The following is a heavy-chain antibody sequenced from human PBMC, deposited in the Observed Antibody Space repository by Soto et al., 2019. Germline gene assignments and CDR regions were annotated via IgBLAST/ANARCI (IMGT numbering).Heavy chain of an antibody. J-gene: IGHJ4*02. CDR1: GGSISSGDYY. V-gene: IGHV4-30-4*01. CDR2: IYYSGST. CDR3: ARANIKDIVVVPAAVDY. D-gene: IGHD2-2*01. Sequence: TSETLSLTCTVSGGSISSGDYYWSWIRQPPGKGLEWIGYIYYSGSTYYNPSLKSRVTISVDTSKNQFSLKLSSVTAADTAVYYCARANIKDIVVVPAAVDYWGQGTLVTVSS.